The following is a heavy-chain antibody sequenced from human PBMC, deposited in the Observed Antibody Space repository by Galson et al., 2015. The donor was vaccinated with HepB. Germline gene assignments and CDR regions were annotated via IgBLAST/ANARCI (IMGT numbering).Heavy chain of an antibody. D-gene: IGHD2/OR15-2a*01. CDR2: IKQDGSEK. J-gene: IGHJ4*02. Sequence: SLRLSCAASGFTSSSYWMSWVRQAPGKGLGWVANIKQDGSEKYYVDSVKGRFTISRDNAKNSLYLQMNSLRAEDTAVYYCAKRGAQGEQYFLDYWGPGTLVPVSS. CDR3: AKRGAQGEQYFLDY. CDR1: GFTSSSYW. V-gene: IGHV3-7*01.